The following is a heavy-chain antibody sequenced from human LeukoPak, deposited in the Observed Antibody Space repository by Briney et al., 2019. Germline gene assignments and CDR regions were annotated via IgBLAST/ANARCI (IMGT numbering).Heavy chain of an antibody. CDR2: ISGSGGST. D-gene: IGHD3-3*01. Sequence: PGGSLRLSCAASGFTFSSCAMSWVRQAPGKGLEWVSAISGSGGSTYYADSVKGRFTISRDNSKNTLYLQMNSLRAEDTAVYYCAREQLRTDDFWSGYLDYWGQGTLVTVSS. V-gene: IGHV3-23*01. CDR3: AREQLRTDDFWSGYLDY. CDR1: GFTFSSCA. J-gene: IGHJ4*02.